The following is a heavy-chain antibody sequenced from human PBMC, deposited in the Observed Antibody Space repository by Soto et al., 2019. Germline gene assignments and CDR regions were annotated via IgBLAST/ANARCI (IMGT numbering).Heavy chain of an antibody. CDR2: INAGNGNT. CDR1: WYTLTSYS. V-gene: IGHV1-3*01. CDR3: ARLFVDIVATIVGTTTYNWFDP. D-gene: IGHD5-12*01. Sequence: GASVKVSCKASWYTLTSYSIHWGRPAPGQRLEWEVWINAGNGNTKCSQKFQGRVTITRDTSASTAYMELSSLRSEDTAVYYCARLFVDIVATIVGTTTYNWFDPWGQGTLVTVSS. J-gene: IGHJ5*02.